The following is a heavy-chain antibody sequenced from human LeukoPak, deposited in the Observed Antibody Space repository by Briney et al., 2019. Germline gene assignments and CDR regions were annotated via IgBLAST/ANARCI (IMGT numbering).Heavy chain of an antibody. V-gene: IGHV1-18*01. J-gene: IGHJ4*02. D-gene: IGHD5-24*01. CDR3: ARVRRRDGYNPNYDY. Sequence: ASVKVSCKASGYTFTSYGISWVRQAPGQGLEWMGWISAYSGNTNYAQKLQGRVTMTTDTSTSTAYMELRSLRSDDTAVYYCARVRRRDGYNPNYDYWGQGTLVTVSS. CDR2: ISAYSGNT. CDR1: GYTFTSYG.